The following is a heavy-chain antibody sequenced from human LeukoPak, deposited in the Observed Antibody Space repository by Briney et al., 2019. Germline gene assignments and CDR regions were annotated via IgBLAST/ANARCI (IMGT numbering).Heavy chain of an antibody. D-gene: IGHD2-8*01. CDR1: GFTFSSYA. Sequence: GGSLRLSCAASGFTFSSYAVSWVRQAPGKGLEWVSSISGSGGSTYSADSVKGRFTISRDNSKNTLYLQMNSLRAEDTALYYCAKDRSCTNDICHGDFDYWGRGTLVTVSS. CDR3: AKDRSCTNDICHGDFDY. CDR2: ISGSGGST. J-gene: IGHJ4*02. V-gene: IGHV3-23*01.